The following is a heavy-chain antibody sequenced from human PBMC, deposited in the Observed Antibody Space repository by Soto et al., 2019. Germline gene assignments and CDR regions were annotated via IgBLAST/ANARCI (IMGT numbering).Heavy chain of an antibody. CDR3: AKDSYDFWSGYPRKEGWFDP. V-gene: IGHV3-9*01. CDR2: ISWNSGSI. Sequence: GGSLRLSCAASGFTFDDYAMHWVRQAPGKGLEWVSGISWNSGSIGYADSVKGRFTISRDNAKNSLYLQMNSLRAEDTALYYCAKDSYDFWSGYPRKEGWFDPWGQGTLVTVSS. J-gene: IGHJ5*02. D-gene: IGHD3-3*01. CDR1: GFTFDDYA.